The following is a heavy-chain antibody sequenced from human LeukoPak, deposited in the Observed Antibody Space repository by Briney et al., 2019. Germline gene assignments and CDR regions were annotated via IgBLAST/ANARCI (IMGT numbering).Heavy chain of an antibody. CDR2: MNPNSGNT. J-gene: IGHJ5*02. CDR1: GYTFTSYD. V-gene: IGHV1-8*01. D-gene: IGHD6-13*01. CDR3: ARLSSSSDWFNP. Sequence: ASVKVSCKASGYTFTSYDINWVRQATGQGLEWMGWMNPNSGNTGYAQKFQGRVTMTRNTSISTAYMELSSLRSEDTAVYYCARLSSSSDWFNPWGQGTLVTVSS.